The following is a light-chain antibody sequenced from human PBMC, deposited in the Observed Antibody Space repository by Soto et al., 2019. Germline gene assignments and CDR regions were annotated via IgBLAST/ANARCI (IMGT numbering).Light chain of an antibody. CDR1: SSDIGAYDY. V-gene: IGLV2-14*03. CDR2: EVF. Sequence: QSVLTQPPSVSGSPGQSITISCTGTSSDIGAYDYVSWYQQHPGKAPKLMIYEVFRRPSGISDRFSGSKSGNTASLTISGLQAEDEADYYCCSYTTTSTFVFGGGTKLTVL. CDR3: CSYTTTSTFV. J-gene: IGLJ2*01.